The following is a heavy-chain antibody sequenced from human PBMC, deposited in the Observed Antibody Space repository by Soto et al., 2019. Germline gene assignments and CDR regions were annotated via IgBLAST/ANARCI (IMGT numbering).Heavy chain of an antibody. CDR2: ISSTTNYI. V-gene: IGHV3-21*04. D-gene: IGHD3-16*01. Sequence: WGSLRVSCVAYGFTFTLYSMNRLRQAPGKGLEWVSSISSTTNYIYYGDSMKGRFTISRDNSKNTLFLQMNSLRAEDTAVYYCAKGFRGVGNYFDSWGQGTLVTVSS. CDR1: GFTFTLYS. CDR3: AKGFRGVGNYFDS. J-gene: IGHJ4*02.